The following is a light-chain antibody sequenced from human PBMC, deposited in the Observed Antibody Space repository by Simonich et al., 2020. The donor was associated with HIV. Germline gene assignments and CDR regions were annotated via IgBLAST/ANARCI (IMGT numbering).Light chain of an antibody. V-gene: IGKV3-20*01. CDR2: GAS. CDR1: QSVSSSY. CDR3: QQYGSSPPYT. J-gene: IGKJ2*01. Sequence: EIVLTQSPGTLSLSPGERATLSCRASQSVSSSYLACYQQKSGQAPRLLIYGASNRATGIPDKFRGSGSGTDFTLTSSRLEPEDFAVYYCQQYGSSPPYTFGQGTKLEIK.